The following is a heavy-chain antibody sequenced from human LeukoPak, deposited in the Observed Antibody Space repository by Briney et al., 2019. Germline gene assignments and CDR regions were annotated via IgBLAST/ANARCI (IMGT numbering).Heavy chain of an antibody. CDR1: GFTFSTYA. J-gene: IGHJ3*02. V-gene: IGHV3-30*14. CDR3: ARGGSYLSAFDI. CDR2: ISYDGSDK. D-gene: IGHD1-26*01. Sequence: GGSLRLSCAASGFTFSTYAMHWVRQAPGKGLEWVAVISYDGSDKYYADSVKGRFTISRDNSKNTLYLQMNSLRAEDTAVYYCARGGSYLSAFDIWGQGTMVTVSS.